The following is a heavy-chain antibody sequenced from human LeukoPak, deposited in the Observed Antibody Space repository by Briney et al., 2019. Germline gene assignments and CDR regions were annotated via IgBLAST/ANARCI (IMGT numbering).Heavy chain of an antibody. Sequence: GSLRLSCAASGFTFDDYGMSWVRQVPGKGLEWVSAFNWNGGSTGYADSVKGRFTISRDNAKNSLYLQMNSLRAEDTAVYYCARRTNYLAFDYWGQGTLVTVSS. CDR2: FNWNGGST. D-gene: IGHD4/OR15-4a*01. CDR1: GFTFDDYG. J-gene: IGHJ4*02. V-gene: IGHV3-20*04. CDR3: ARRTNYLAFDY.